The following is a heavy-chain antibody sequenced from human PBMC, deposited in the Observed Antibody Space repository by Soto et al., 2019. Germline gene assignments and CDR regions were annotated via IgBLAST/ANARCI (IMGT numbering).Heavy chain of an antibody. D-gene: IGHD3-16*01. J-gene: IGHJ4*02. CDR3: ARSAPMDAGDKYYYDC. V-gene: IGHV1-69*01. CDR2: IIPFFGTA. CDR1: GGTFSTFG. Sequence: QVQLVQSGAEVKKTGASVKVSCKTSGGTFSTFGISWVRQARGQGLEWMGGIIPFFGTAEYSQKFEDRITITADESTNTVYMDLRSLTSEDTAIYYCARSAPMDAGDKYYYDCWGQGALVTVSS.